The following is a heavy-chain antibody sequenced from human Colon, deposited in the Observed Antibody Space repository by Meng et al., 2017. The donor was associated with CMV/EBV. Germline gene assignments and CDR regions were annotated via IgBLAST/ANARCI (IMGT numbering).Heavy chain of an antibody. Sequence: GESLKISCAASGFTFSSYWMSWVRQAPGKGLEWVANIKQDGSEKYYVDSVKGRFTISADKSINTAYLQWGSLKASDTAMYYCAIRWRYGNGPYFDYWGQGALVTVSS. V-gene: IGHV3-7*03. D-gene: IGHD2-8*01. J-gene: IGHJ4*02. CDR3: AIRWRYGNGPYFDY. CDR1: GFTFSSYW. CDR2: IKQDGSEK.